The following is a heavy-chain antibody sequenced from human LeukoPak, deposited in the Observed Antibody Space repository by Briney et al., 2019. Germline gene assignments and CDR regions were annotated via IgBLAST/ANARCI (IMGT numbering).Heavy chain of an antibody. CDR2: INSDESIT. CDR3: ARGLVPGFLDY. Sequence: GGSLRLSCAASGFTFSTYSLNWVRQAPGKGLVWVSRINSDESITTYADSVKGRFTISRDNAKNTLYLQMNSLRAEDTAVYYCARGLVPGFLDYWGQGTPVTVSS. V-gene: IGHV3-74*01. J-gene: IGHJ4*02. D-gene: IGHD4-11*01. CDR1: GFTFSTYS.